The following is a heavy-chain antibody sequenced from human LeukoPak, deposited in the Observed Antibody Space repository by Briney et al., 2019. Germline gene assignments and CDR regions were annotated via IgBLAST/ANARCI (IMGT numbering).Heavy chain of an antibody. CDR1: GGTFSSYA. J-gene: IGHJ4*02. CDR3: ARESENMIGPHFDY. D-gene: IGHD3-22*01. Sequence: SVKVSCKASGGTFSSYAISWVRQAPGQGLEWMGGIIPIFGTANYAQKFQGGVTITADESTSTAYMELSSLRSEDTAVYYCARESENMIGPHFDYWGQGTLVTVSS. CDR2: IIPIFGTA. V-gene: IGHV1-69*13.